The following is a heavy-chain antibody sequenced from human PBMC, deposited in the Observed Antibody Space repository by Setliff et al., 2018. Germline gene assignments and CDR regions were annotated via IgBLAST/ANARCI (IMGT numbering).Heavy chain of an antibody. Sequence: PSETLSLTCAVSGYSISSGYYWGWIRQPPGKGLEWIGSIYHSGSTYYSPSLKSRVTISVHTPKNQFSLKLSSVTAADTAVYYCARVGGGDGGNSPPLILNGFDYWGQGTLVTVSS. V-gene: IGHV4-38-2*01. CDR1: GYSISSGYY. D-gene: IGHD2-21*02. CDR3: ARVGGGDGGNSPPLILNGFDY. CDR2: IYHSGST. J-gene: IGHJ4*02.